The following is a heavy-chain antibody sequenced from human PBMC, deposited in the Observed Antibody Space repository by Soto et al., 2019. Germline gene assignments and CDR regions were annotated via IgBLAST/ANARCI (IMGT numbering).Heavy chain of an antibody. CDR3: AGGEDYFAY. CDR1: GYTFTSYD. V-gene: IGHV1-8*01. J-gene: IGHJ4*02. CDR2: MNPNSGNT. Sequence: QVQLVQSGAEVKKPGASVKVSCKASGYTFTSYDINWVRQATGQGLEWMGWMNPNSGNTGYAQKCEGSVTMAGNTSISTAYMELSSLRSEDTAVYYCAGGEDYFAYWGQGTLVTVSS.